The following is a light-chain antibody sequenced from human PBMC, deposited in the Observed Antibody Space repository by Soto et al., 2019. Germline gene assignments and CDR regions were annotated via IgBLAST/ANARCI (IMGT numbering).Light chain of an antibody. CDR1: QGVSSY. CDR3: QQRSNWLFT. J-gene: IGKJ3*01. V-gene: IGKV3D-11*01. CDR2: DAC. Sequence: EIVLTQSPATLSLSPGERATLSCRASQGVSSYLAWYQQKPGQAPRLLIYDACNRATGIPARFSGSGPGTDFTLTISSLEPEDFAVYYCQQRSNWLFTFGPGTKVDIK.